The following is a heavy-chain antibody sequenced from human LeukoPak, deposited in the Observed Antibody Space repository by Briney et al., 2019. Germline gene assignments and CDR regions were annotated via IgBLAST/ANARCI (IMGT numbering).Heavy chain of an antibody. CDR3: AKGHNLAVPTLVDY. V-gene: IGHV3-9*01. Sequence: GGSLRLSCAASGFTFDDYAMHWVRQAPGKGLEWVSGISWNSGSIGYADSVKGRFTISRDNAKNSLYLQMNSLRAEDTALCYCAKGHNLAVPTLVDYWGQGTLVTVSS. CDR2: ISWNSGSI. J-gene: IGHJ4*02. D-gene: IGHD6-19*01. CDR1: GFTFDDYA.